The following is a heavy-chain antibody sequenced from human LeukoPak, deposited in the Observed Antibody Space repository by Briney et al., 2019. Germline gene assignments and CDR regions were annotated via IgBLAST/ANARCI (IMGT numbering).Heavy chain of an antibody. CDR2: ISYDGSNK. CDR3: ANLDSSGYSVFDY. J-gene: IGHJ4*02. D-gene: IGHD3-22*01. V-gene: IGHV3-30*04. CDR1: GFTFSSYA. Sequence: GGSLRLSCAASGFTFSSYAMHWVRQAPGKGLEWVAVISYDGSNKYYADSVKGRFTISRDNSKNTLYLQMNSLRAEGTAVYYCANLDSSGYSVFDYWGQGALVTVSS.